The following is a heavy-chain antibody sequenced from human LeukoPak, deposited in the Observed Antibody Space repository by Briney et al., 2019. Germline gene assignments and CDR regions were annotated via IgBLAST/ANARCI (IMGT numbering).Heavy chain of an antibody. CDR3: AKDLKRNDVAFDV. CDR2: IRYDGSNK. J-gene: IGHJ3*01. CDR1: GFTFSSYG. V-gene: IGHV3-30*02. D-gene: IGHD1-1*01. Sequence: GGSLRLSCAASGFTFSSYGMHWVRQAPGKGLEWVAFIRYDGSNKYYADSVKGRFTISRDNSKNTLYLQMNSLRAEDTAVYYCAKDLKRNDVAFDVWGQGTMVTVSS.